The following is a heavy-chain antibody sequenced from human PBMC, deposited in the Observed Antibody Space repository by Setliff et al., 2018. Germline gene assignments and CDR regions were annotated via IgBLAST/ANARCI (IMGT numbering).Heavy chain of an antibody. Sequence: PGESLTISCKASGYNFLDYWIGWVRQMPGKGLEWMGIIYPDDSDTRYSPSVQGPFTISADKSISTAYLQWSSLKASDTAFYYYARRRRFDSGGPRSPWYFDLWGRGTLVTVSS. J-gene: IGHJ2*01. CDR3: ARRRRFDSGGPRSPWYFDL. CDR1: GYNFLDYW. V-gene: IGHV5-51*01. D-gene: IGHD3-22*01. CDR2: IYPDDSDT.